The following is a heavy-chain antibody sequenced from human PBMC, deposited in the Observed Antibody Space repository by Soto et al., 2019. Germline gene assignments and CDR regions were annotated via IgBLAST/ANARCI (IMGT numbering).Heavy chain of an antibody. CDR2: IYYSGST. CDR3: ARREGYSSSWYGYAFDI. CDR1: GGSISSYY. D-gene: IGHD6-13*01. J-gene: IGHJ3*02. V-gene: IGHV4-59*08. Sequence: SETLSLTCTVSGGSISSYYWSWIRQPPGKGLEWIGYIYYSGSTNYNPSLKSRVTISVDTSKNQFSLKLSSVTAADTAVYYCARREGYSSSWYGYAFDIWGQGTMVTVSS.